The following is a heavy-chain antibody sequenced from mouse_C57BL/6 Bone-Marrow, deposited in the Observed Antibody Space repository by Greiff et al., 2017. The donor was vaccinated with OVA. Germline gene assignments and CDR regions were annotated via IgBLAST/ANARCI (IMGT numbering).Heavy chain of an antibody. J-gene: IGHJ2*01. CDR3: ARSPVVFDY. V-gene: IGHV1-64*01. CDR1: GSTFTSYW. CDR2: IHPNSGST. Sequence: VQLQQSGAELVKPGASVKLSCKASGSTFTSYWMHWVKQRPGQGLEWIGMIHPNSGSTNYNEKFKSKATLTVDKSSSTAYMQLSSLTSEDSAVYYCARSPVVFDYWGQGTTLTVSS. D-gene: IGHD1-1*01.